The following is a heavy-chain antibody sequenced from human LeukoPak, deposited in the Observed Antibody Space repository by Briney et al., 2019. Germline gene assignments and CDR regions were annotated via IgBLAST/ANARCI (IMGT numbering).Heavy chain of an antibody. D-gene: IGHD3-10*01. CDR3: ARGAARGHFDY. J-gene: IGHJ4*02. CDR2: INPSGGST. Sequence: ASVKVSCKASGYTFTSYYMHWVRQAPGQGLEWMGIINPSGGSTSYAQKFQGRVTMTRDMSTCTVYMELSSLRSEDTAVYYCARGAARGHFDYWGQGTLVTVSS. CDR1: GYTFTSYY. V-gene: IGHV1-46*01.